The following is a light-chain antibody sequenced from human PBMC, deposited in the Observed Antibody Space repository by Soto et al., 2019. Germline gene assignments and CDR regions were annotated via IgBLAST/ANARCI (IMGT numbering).Light chain of an antibody. J-gene: IGLJ2*01. CDR3: SSYGGSDNYVV. Sequence: QSALTQPPSASGSPGQSVTISCTGTSSDVGRYRFVSWYQQRPGKAPKLMIYEVNKRPSGVPDRFSGSKSGNTASLTVSGLQAEDEADYFCSSYGGSDNYVVFGGGTKRPVL. CDR1: SSDVGRYRF. CDR2: EVN. V-gene: IGLV2-8*01.